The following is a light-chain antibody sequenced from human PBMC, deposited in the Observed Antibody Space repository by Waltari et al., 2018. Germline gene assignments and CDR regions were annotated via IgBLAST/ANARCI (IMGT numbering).Light chain of an antibody. V-gene: IGKV1-27*01. CDR3: QKYNSAPPWT. Sequence: DIQMTQSPSSLSASVGDRVTITCRASQGISNYLAWYQQKPGKVPTLLIYAASTLQSGVPFRFSGSGSGTDFTLTISSLQPEDVATYYCQKYNSAPPWTFGQGTKVEIK. CDR1: QGISNY. CDR2: AAS. J-gene: IGKJ1*01.